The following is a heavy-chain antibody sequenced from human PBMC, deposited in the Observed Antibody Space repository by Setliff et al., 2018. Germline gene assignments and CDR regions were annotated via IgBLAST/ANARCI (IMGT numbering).Heavy chain of an antibody. CDR1: GYTFTTYG. CDR2: ISSNNGNT. J-gene: IGHJ5*02. Sequence: VKVSCKASGYTFTTYGISWVRQAPGQGLEWMGWISSNNGNTNYAQHLQGRVTMTADTSTSTAYMELRSLRSDDTAVYYCARGGNTYAFNWFDPWGQGTLVTVSS. D-gene: IGHD5-18*01. V-gene: IGHV1-18*01. CDR3: ARGGNTYAFNWFDP.